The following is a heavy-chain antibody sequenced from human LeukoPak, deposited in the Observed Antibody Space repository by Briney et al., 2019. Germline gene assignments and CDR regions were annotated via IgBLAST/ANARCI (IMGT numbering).Heavy chain of an antibody. Sequence: GGSLRLSCAPSGFTFSNAWMSGVRQAPGKGLEWVGRIKSKTDGGTTDYAAPVKGRFTISRDDSKNSLYLQMNSLKPEETGVYYCTTDYDFWSGYFGSYMDVWGKGTTVTVSS. V-gene: IGHV3-15*01. CDR3: TTDYDFWSGYFGSYMDV. D-gene: IGHD3-3*01. CDR2: IKSKTDGGTT. J-gene: IGHJ6*03. CDR1: GFTFSNAW.